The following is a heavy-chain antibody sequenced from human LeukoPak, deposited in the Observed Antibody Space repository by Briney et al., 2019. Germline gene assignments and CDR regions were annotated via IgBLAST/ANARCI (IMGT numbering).Heavy chain of an antibody. CDR3: AKGGGPTSGVPFDP. D-gene: IGHD2-8*01. J-gene: IGHJ5*02. CDR1: GFTFSSYE. Sequence: GGSLRLSCVASGFTFSSYEMNWVRQAPGKGLEWVSTISASGTSTYYADSVKGRFTISRDNSMNTLYLQMNSLRAEDTAVYFCAKGGGPTSGVPFDPWGQGTLVTVSS. V-gene: IGHV3-23*01. CDR2: ISASGTST.